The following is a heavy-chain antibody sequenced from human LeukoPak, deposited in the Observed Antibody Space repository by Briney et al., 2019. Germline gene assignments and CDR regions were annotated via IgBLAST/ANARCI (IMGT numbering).Heavy chain of an antibody. D-gene: IGHD5-18*01. CDR3: ARALSRSYGPRSPLDS. J-gene: IGHJ4*02. CDR2: IIYNGNT. CDR1: GGPFRGYY. V-gene: IGHV4-34*12. Sequence: SETLSLTCAVYGGPFRGYYWSWIRQPPGKGLEWIGDIIYNGNTNYNLSLNRRATISVDTSRKQFSLKLNSVTAADTALYYCARALSRSYGPRSPLDSWGQGTQVIVSS.